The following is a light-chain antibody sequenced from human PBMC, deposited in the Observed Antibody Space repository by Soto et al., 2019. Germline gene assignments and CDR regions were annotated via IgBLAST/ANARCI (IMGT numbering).Light chain of an antibody. CDR1: SSNIGAGYD. V-gene: IGLV1-40*01. Sequence: QSVLTQPPSVSGAPGQRVTISCTGSSSNIGAGYDVHWYQQLPGTAPKLLIYGTSNRPSGVPDRFSGSKSGTSASLAITGLRAEDEADYYCQSYDISLSGGVFGGGTKLTVL. CDR3: QSYDISLSGGV. J-gene: IGLJ3*02. CDR2: GTS.